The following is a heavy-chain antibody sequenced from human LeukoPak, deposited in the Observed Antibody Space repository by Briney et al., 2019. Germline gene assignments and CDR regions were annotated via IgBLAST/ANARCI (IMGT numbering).Heavy chain of an antibody. CDR2: INHSGRT. V-gene: IGHV4-34*01. Sequence: PSETLSLTCVVYGGSFSDYYWTWIRQPPGKGLEWIGEINHSGRTNYNPSLKSRVTVSLDTSKNQFSLKLNSVTAADTAVYYCARDRLRYFDWLLPTPGANGMDVWGQGTTVTVSS. D-gene: IGHD3-9*01. J-gene: IGHJ6*02. CDR3: ARDRLRYFDWLLPTPGANGMDV. CDR1: GGSFSDYY.